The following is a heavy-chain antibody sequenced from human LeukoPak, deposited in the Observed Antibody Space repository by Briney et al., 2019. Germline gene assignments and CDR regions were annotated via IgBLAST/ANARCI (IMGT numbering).Heavy chain of an antibody. Sequence: GGSLRLSCTASGFTLTTYAVHWVRQAPGKGLEWVAVISDANHKFYADSVKGRFTISRDNSRNTLYLQMNSLRGEDTAVYYCAKDAQRGFDYSNSLEYWGQGTLVTVSS. CDR3: AKDAQRGFDYSNSLEY. J-gene: IGHJ4*02. D-gene: IGHD4-11*01. CDR1: GFTLTTYA. V-gene: IGHV3-30*04. CDR2: ISDANHK.